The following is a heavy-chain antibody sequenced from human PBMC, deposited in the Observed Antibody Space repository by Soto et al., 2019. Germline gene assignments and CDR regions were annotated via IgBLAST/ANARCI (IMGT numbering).Heavy chain of an antibody. Sequence: SETLSLTCSVSGDSMNNGDYFWTWIRQTPGKGLQWIGYISYSGSTFYNPSLKTRLAMSVDTSKNQFSVRLRSVTAADTAVYYCARDRAHFYESSGRLDLWGQGMLVTVAA. CDR2: ISYSGST. V-gene: IGHV4-30-4*01. CDR1: GDSMNNGDYF. CDR3: ARDRAHFYESSGRLDL. J-gene: IGHJ4*02. D-gene: IGHD3-22*01.